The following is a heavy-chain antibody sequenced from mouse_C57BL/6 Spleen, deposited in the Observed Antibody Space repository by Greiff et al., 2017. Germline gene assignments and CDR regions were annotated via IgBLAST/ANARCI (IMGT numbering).Heavy chain of an antibody. CDR2: IYPGDGDT. Sequence: QVQLQQSGAELVKPGASVKISCKASGYAFSSYWMNWVKQRPGKGLEWIGQIYPGDGDTNYNGQFKGKATLTADKSSSTAYMQLSSLTSEDSAVYFCATLTVVARYWYFDVWGTGTTVTVAS. CDR3: ATLTVVARYWYFDV. D-gene: IGHD1-1*01. CDR1: GYAFSSYW. J-gene: IGHJ1*03. V-gene: IGHV1-80*01.